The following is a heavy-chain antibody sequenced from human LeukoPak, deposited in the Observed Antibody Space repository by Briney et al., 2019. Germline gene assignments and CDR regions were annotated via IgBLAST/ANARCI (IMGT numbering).Heavy chain of an antibody. J-gene: IGHJ2*01. CDR3: AKERTVGASYWYFDL. CDR2: ISSRGSGGNT. CDR1: EVTLSSYA. Sequence: GGSLKLSCAASEVTLSSYAMSWARAAPGKGLEWVSGISSRGSGGNTYYADSVKARFTISRDRSKNTLFLHMDTLRAEDTAIYYCAKERTVGASYWYFDLWGRGTLVTVSS. D-gene: IGHD1-26*01. V-gene: IGHV3-23*01.